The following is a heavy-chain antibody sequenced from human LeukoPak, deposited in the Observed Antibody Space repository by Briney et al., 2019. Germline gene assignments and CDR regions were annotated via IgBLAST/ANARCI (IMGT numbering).Heavy chain of an antibody. CDR3: AEIAAAGTLFDY. J-gene: IGHJ4*02. CDR2: INHSGST. CDR1: GGSFSAYY. V-gene: IGHV4-34*01. Sequence: NPSDPLSLTCTVYGGSFSAYYWSWIRQPPGKGLEWIGEINHSGSTNYNPSLASRVTISVDTSKNQFSLKLSSVTAADTAVYYCAEIAAAGTLFDYWGRGTLVTVSS. D-gene: IGHD6-13*01.